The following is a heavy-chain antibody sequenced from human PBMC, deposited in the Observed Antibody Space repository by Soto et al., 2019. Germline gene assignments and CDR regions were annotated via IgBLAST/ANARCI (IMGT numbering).Heavy chain of an antibody. CDR3: ARGDFDY. V-gene: IGHV3-21*01. Sequence: EVQLVEFGGGLVKPGGSLRLPCEPSGFTLSTYPMNWVRQAPGKGLEWVSSISSSSNYIYYADSVKGRFTVSRDNAKKSLFLQMNTLRADDTAVYYCARGDFDYWGQGTLVTVSS. J-gene: IGHJ4*02. CDR2: ISSSSNYI. CDR1: GFTLSTYP.